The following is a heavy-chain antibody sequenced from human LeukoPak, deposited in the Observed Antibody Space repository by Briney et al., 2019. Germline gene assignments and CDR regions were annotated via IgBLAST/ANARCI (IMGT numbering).Heavy chain of an antibody. Sequence: GGSLRLSCAASGFTFSRYAIHWVRQAPGKGLEWVAVISYDGSNKYYADSVKGRFTISRDNSKNTLYLQMNSLRAEDTAVYYCARETGGAIGSTDFDYWGQGTLVTVSS. CDR3: ARETGGAIGSTDFDY. J-gene: IGHJ4*02. D-gene: IGHD4-17*01. CDR1: GFTFSRYA. CDR2: ISYDGSNK. V-gene: IGHV3-30-3*01.